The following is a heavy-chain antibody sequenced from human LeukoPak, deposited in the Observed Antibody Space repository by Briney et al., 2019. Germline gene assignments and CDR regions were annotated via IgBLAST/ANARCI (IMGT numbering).Heavy chain of an antibody. CDR1: GYTFTSYY. Sequence: ASVKVSCKASGYTFTSYYMHWVRQAPGQGLEGMGMINPSGGSTSYAQKFQGRVTMTRDMSTSTVYMELSSLRSEDTAVYYCARDHHRRLYDSQARDTFDIWGQGTMVTVSS. J-gene: IGHJ3*02. V-gene: IGHV1-46*01. CDR2: INPSGGST. CDR3: ARDHHRRLYDSQARDTFDI. D-gene: IGHD3-22*01.